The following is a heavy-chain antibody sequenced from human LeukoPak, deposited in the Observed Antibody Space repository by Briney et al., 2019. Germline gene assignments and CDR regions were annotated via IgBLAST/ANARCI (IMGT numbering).Heavy chain of an antibody. CDR2: INPNRGGT. CDR3: ARNKVVVPAAIFEAFDI. V-gene: IGHV1-2*02. CDR1: GYTFTDYH. D-gene: IGHD2-2*02. Sequence: EASVKVSCKASGYTFTDYHVHWVRQAPGQGLEWMGWINPNRGGTNYAQKFQGRVTITADESTSTAYMELSSLRSEDTAVYYCARNKVVVPAAIFEAFDIWGQGTMVTVSS. J-gene: IGHJ3*02.